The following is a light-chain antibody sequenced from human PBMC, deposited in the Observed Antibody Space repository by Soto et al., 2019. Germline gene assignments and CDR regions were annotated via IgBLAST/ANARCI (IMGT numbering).Light chain of an antibody. CDR1: QSVSSSY. V-gene: IGKV3-20*01. J-gene: IGKJ2*01. CDR3: QQYGSSPPMYT. Sequence: EIVLTQSPGTLSLSPGERATLSCRASQSVSSSYLAWYQQKPGQAPRPLIYGASSRATGIPDRFSGSGSGTDFTLTISRLEPEDFAVYYCQQYGSSPPMYTFGQGTKVDIK. CDR2: GAS.